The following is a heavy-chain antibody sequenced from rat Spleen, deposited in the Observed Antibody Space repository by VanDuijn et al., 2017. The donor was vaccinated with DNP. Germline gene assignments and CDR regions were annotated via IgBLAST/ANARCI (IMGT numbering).Heavy chain of an antibody. D-gene: IGHD1-11*01. J-gene: IGHJ3*01. CDR3: VRWEGINGY. CDR1: EFSLDSYT. V-gene: IGHV2-6*01. CDR2: ISNNGIT. Sequence: VELKASGPGLVQPPHILSPPCTVSEFSLDSYTVSCVRQPPGKGLEWIAAISNNGITYYNSALKSRLIIRRDTSNSQVFLKMNSLQTEDTAMYFCVRWEGINGYWGQGTLVTVSA.